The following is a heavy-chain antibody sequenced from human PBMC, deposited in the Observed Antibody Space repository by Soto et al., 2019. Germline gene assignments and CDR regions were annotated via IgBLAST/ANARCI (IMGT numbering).Heavy chain of an antibody. J-gene: IGHJ5*02. CDR1: GFSLSTSGVG. CDR3: AHRRGIAVAGYWFDP. CDR2: IYWDDDK. V-gene: IGHV2-5*02. D-gene: IGHD6-19*01. Sequence: QITLKESGPTLVKPTQTLTLTCTFSGFSLSTSGVGVGWIRQPPGKALEWLALIYWDDDKRYSPSLKSRLTSTKATSKNQVVLTMTNMDPVDTATYYCAHRRGIAVAGYWFDPWGQGILVTVSS.